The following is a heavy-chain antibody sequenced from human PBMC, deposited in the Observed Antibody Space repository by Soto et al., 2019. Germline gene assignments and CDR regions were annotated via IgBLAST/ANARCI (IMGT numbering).Heavy chain of an antibody. CDR1: GYTLTELS. J-gene: IGHJ5*02. D-gene: IGHD2-15*01. CDR3: ATGPLRYCSGGSCYEPKYNWFDP. V-gene: IGHV1-24*01. Sequence: ASVKISCKVSGYTLTELSMHWVRQAPGKGLEWMGGFDPEDGETIYAQKFQGRVTMTEDTSTDTAYMELSSLRSEDTAVYYCATGPLRYCSGGSCYEPKYNWFDPWGQGTLVTVSS. CDR2: FDPEDGET.